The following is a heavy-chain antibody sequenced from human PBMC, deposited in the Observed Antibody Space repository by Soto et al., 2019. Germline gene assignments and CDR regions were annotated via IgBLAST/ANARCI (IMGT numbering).Heavy chain of an antibody. V-gene: IGHV3-30*02. CDR2: LEYYGSNE. CDR3: AKVTYFRDSRGYYVFDY. J-gene: IGHJ4*02. CDR1: RFNFMKYG. D-gene: IGHD3-22*01. Sequence: XXSLRPSFEASRFNFMKYGTARVRQAPHQGLVWVAYLEYYGSNEHYTDSVKGRFSISRDNSKKMVFLNMNSLRYEDQAVYHCAKVTYFRDSRGYYVFDYWGTGTQVTVSS.